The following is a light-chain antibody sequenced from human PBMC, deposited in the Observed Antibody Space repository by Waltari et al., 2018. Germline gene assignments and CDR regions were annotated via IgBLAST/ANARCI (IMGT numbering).Light chain of an antibody. CDR1: QIVSNNY. J-gene: IGKJ4*01. CDR3: HLYGSART. Sequence: NVLTQSPGTLSLSPGERATLSCRASQIVSNNYLAWYQQQPGQAPRLLIYGDSSRATGIQYRFSGSGSGTDFTLTISRLEPEDSAVYFCHLYGSARTFGGGTKVEIK. CDR2: GDS. V-gene: IGKV3-20*01.